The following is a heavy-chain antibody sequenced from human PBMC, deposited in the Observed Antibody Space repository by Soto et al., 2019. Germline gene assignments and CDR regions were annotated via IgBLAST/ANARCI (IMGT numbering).Heavy chain of an antibody. Sequence: HVTLKESGPVLVKPTETLTLTCTVSGFSLSNGKVGVSWIRQPPGKALEWHAHIFSNDEKSYRTSLKSRLTFSEETSRIQVVLTMTNLDPLDTATYYCARILFGRSVAGGYFYMHVWGKGTTVTVSS. CDR3: ARILFGRSVAGGYFYMHV. CDR1: GFSLSNGKVG. J-gene: IGHJ6*03. CDR2: IFSNDEK. V-gene: IGHV2-26*01. D-gene: IGHD6-19*01.